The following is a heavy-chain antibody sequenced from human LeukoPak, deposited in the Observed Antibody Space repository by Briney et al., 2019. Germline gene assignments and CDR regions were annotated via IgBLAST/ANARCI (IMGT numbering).Heavy chain of an antibody. Sequence: SETLSLTCAVYGGSFSGYYWSWIRQPPGKGLEWIGEINHSGSTNYNPSLKSRVTISVDTSKNQSSLKLSSVTAADTAVYYCAREGARGGRPFDPWGQGTLVTVSS. CDR3: AREGARGGRPFDP. CDR1: GGSFSGYY. D-gene: IGHD2-15*01. V-gene: IGHV4-34*01. CDR2: INHSGST. J-gene: IGHJ5*02.